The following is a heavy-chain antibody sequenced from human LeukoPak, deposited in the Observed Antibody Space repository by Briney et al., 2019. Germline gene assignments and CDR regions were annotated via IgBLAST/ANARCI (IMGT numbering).Heavy chain of an antibody. J-gene: IGHJ4*02. Sequence: SETLSLTCAVSGGSFSSYYWSWIRQPPGKGLEWIGQINHSGSTNYNPSLKSRVTISVNTSKNQFSLKLSSVTAADTAVYYCHSYYYDSSGYYYFDYWGQGTLVTVSS. V-gene: IGHV4-34*01. D-gene: IGHD3-22*01. CDR1: GGSFSSYY. CDR3: HSYYYDSSGYYYFDY. CDR2: INHSGST.